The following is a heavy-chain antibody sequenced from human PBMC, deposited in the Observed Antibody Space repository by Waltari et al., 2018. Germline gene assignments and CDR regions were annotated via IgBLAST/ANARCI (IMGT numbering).Heavy chain of an antibody. J-gene: IGHJ3*02. D-gene: IGHD5-18*01. CDR1: GFTLSGSA. CDR2: IRSKANSYAT. Sequence: EVQLVESGGGLVQPGGSLKLSFAASGFTLSGSALPWVRQASGKGLEWVGRIRSKANSYATAYAASVKGRFTISRDDSKNTAYLQMNSLKTEDTAVYYCTSRGGRHVDTAMDIWGQGTMVTVSS. V-gene: IGHV3-73*01. CDR3: TSRGGRHVDTAMDI.